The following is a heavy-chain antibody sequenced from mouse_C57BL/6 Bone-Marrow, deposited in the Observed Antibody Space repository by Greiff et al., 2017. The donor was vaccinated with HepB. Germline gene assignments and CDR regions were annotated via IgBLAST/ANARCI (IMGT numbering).Heavy chain of an antibody. D-gene: IGHD1-1*01. V-gene: IGHV5-16*01. J-gene: IGHJ3*01. CDR3: ARESYGSSPFAY. Sequence: EVQLVESEGGLVQPGSSMKLSCTASGFTFSDYYMAWVRQVPEKGLEWVANINYDGSSTYYLDSLKSRFIISRDNAKNILYLQMSSLKSEDTATYYCARESYGSSPFAYWGQGTLVTVSA. CDR1: GFTFSDYY. CDR2: INYDGSST.